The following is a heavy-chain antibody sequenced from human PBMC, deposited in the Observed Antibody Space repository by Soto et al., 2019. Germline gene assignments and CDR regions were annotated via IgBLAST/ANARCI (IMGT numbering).Heavy chain of an antibody. Sequence: SGPTLVNPTQTLTLTCTFSGFSLSASRMSISWIRQPPGKALEWLARIDWDDAKYFNTSLKTRLTVSKDTSKTQVVLTMTNMDPVDTGTYYCARMIFGRSGAYYIDFSGQGILVTVSS. CDR1: GFSLSASRMS. V-gene: IGHV2-70*11. J-gene: IGHJ4*02. CDR3: ARMIFGRSGAYYIDF. CDR2: IDWDDAK. D-gene: IGHD3-3*01.